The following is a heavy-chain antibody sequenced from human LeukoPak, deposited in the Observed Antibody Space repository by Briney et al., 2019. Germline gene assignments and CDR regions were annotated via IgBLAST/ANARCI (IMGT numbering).Heavy chain of an antibody. D-gene: IGHD4-23*01. Sequence: SETLSLTCTVSGSSISSGAYYWSWIRQLPGKGLEWIGYIYYSGSTYYNPSLKSRVSISVDTSKNQFSLKLSSVTAADTAVYYCARALVSGLGGTSAWFDPWGQGTLVTVSS. CDR1: GSSISSGAYY. CDR2: IYYSGST. V-gene: IGHV4-31*03. CDR3: ARALVSGLGGTSAWFDP. J-gene: IGHJ5*02.